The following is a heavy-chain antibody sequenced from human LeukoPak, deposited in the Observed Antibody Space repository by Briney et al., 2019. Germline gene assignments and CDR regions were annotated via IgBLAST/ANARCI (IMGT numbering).Heavy chain of an antibody. V-gene: IGHV3-64*01. CDR1: GFTFSSYA. Sequence: GGSLRLSCAASGFTFSSYAMHWVRQAPGKGLEYVSAISSNGGSTYYANSVKGRFTISRDNSKNTLYLQMGSLRAEDTAVYYCAKDLKYSSSWYGTNYFDYWGQGTLVTVSS. CDR3: AKDLKYSSSWYGTNYFDY. CDR2: ISSNGGST. J-gene: IGHJ4*02. D-gene: IGHD6-13*01.